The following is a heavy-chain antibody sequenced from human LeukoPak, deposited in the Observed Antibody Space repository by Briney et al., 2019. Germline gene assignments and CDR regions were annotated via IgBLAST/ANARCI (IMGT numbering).Heavy chain of an antibody. V-gene: IGHV1-2*02. CDR3: ARPPRYDYVWGSYRPAGEDFDY. CDR1: GYTFTGYY. D-gene: IGHD3-16*02. Sequence: ASVKVSCKASGYTFTGYYMHWVRQAPGQGLEWMGWINPNSGGTNYAQKFQGRVTMTRDTSISTAYMELSRLRSDDTAVYYCARPPRYDYVWGSYRPAGEDFDYWGQGTLVTVSS. J-gene: IGHJ4*02. CDR2: INPNSGGT.